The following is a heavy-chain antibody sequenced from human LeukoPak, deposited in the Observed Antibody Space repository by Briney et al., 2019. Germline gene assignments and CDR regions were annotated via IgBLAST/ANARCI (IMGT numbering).Heavy chain of an antibody. V-gene: IGHV4-59*12. CDR2: IYYSGMT. CDR1: GGSINNCY. Sequence: VKPSETLSLICTVSGGSINNCYWSWIRQPPGKEMEWIAYIYYSGMTKYNPSLKSRVTISVDTSKNQFSLKLSSVTAADTAVYYCAREGPQDHDAFDIWGQGTMVAIS. D-gene: IGHD2-15*01. CDR3: AREGPQDHDAFDI. J-gene: IGHJ3*02.